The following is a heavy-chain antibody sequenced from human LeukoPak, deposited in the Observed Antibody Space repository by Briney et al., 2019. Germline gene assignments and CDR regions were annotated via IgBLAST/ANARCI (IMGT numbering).Heavy chain of an antibody. V-gene: IGHV3-7*03. Sequence: GGSLRLSCAASGFTFSGYWMSWVRQAPGKGLEWVANIKQEGSEKYYVDSVKGRFTISRDNAKNSLYLQMNSLRAEDTAVYYCARGIRTYMTTVVYYFDYWGQGTLVTVSS. D-gene: IGHD4-23*01. J-gene: IGHJ4*02. CDR3: ARGIRTYMTTVVYYFDY. CDR1: GFTFSGYW. CDR2: IKQEGSEK.